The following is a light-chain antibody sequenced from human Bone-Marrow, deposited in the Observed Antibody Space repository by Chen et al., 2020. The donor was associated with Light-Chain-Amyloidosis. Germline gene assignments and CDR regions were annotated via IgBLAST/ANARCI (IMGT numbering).Light chain of an antibody. CDR3: QVWDRSSDRPV. CDR1: NIGSTS. Sequence: SYVLTQPSSVSVAPGQTATIAFGGNNIGSTSVHWYQQTPGQAPLLVVYDDSDRPSGIPERWSGSNSGNTATLTISRVEAGDEAGYYCQVWDRSSDRPVFGGGTKLTVL. V-gene: IGLV3-21*02. J-gene: IGLJ3*02. CDR2: DDS.